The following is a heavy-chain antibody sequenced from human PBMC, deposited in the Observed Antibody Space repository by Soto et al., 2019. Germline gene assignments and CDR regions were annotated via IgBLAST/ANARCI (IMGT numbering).Heavy chain of an antibody. CDR3: AKGRSSAPDYYFDY. J-gene: IGHJ4*02. CDR1: GFTFGSYA. D-gene: IGHD3-10*01. CDR2: ISGSGTNS. Sequence: GGSLRLSCAASGFTFGSYAMHLVRQPPEKGLECVAGISGSGTNSYFAESMKGRFTVSRDNSKNSFYLEMTGPRGDDTAVYYCAKGRSSAPDYYFDYWGQGTLVTVSS. V-gene: IGHV3-23*01.